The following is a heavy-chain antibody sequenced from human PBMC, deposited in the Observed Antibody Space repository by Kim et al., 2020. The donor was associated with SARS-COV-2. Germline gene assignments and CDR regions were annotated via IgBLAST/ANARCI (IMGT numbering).Heavy chain of an antibody. Sequence: SETLSLTCTVSGGSISSSSYYWGWIRQPPGKGLEWIGSIYYSGSTYYNPSLKSRVTISVDTSKNQFSLKLSSVTTADTAVYYCARHEGSGWYAFDIWGQGTMVTVSS. CDR2: IYYSGST. D-gene: IGHD6-19*01. J-gene: IGHJ3*02. CDR1: GGSISSSSYY. CDR3: ARHEGSGWYAFDI. V-gene: IGHV4-39*01.